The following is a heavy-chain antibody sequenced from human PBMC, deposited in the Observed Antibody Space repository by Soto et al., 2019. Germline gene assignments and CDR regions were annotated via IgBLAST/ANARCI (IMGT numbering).Heavy chain of an antibody. CDR1: GFTFSGSA. Sequence: GGSLRLSCAASGFTFSGSAMHWVRQASGKGLEWVGRIRSKANSYATAYAASVKGRFTISRDDSKNTGYLQMNSLKTEDTAVYYCTGTMNYYDSSGYWGLDPYYYYGMDVWGQGTTVTVSS. V-gene: IGHV3-73*01. D-gene: IGHD3-22*01. CDR2: IRSKANSYAT. CDR3: TGTMNYYDSSGYWGLDPYYYYGMDV. J-gene: IGHJ6*02.